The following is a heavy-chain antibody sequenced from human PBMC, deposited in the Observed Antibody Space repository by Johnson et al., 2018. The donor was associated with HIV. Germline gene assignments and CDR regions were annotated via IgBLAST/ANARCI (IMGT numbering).Heavy chain of an antibody. J-gene: IGHJ3*02. CDR2: ISGSGGST. Sequence: MLLVESGGGLVKPGGSIRLSCAASGFTFSNAWMSWVRQAPGKGLEWVSAISGSGGSTYYADSVKGRFTISRDNSENTLYLQMNSLRAEDTAVYYCASSAQGLLPNDAFDIWGQGTMVTVSS. V-gene: IGHV3-23*04. CDR1: GFTFSNAW. CDR3: ASSAQGLLPNDAFDI. D-gene: IGHD2-15*01.